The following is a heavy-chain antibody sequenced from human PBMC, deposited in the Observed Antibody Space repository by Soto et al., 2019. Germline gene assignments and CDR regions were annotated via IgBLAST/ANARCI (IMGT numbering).Heavy chain of an antibody. D-gene: IGHD1-26*01. CDR3: ARGVTDYYGSGDWFDP. CDR2: INPNNGGT. J-gene: IGHJ5*02. Sequence: QVQLVQSGAEVKKPGASVTVSCKASGYTFTAYYIHWVRQAPGQGLEWMGWINPNNGGTTYAQKFQGRVTMTRDTSISTAYMELKRLTSDDTAVYYCARGVTDYYGSGDWFDPWGQGTLVTVSS. CDR1: GYTFTAYY. V-gene: IGHV1-2*02.